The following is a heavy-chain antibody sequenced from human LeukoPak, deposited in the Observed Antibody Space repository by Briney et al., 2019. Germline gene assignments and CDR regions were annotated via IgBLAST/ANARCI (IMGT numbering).Heavy chain of an antibody. CDR2: INHSGST. V-gene: IGHV4-34*01. D-gene: IGHD6-13*01. CDR1: GGSFSGYY. J-gene: IGHJ3*02. CDR3: ARVREQQLVRAAFDI. Sequence: PPETLSLTCAVYGGSFSGYYWSWIRQPPGKGLEWIGEINHSGSTNYNPSLKSRVTISVDTSKNQFSLKLSSVTAADTAAYYCARVREQQLVRAAFDIWGQGTMVTVSS.